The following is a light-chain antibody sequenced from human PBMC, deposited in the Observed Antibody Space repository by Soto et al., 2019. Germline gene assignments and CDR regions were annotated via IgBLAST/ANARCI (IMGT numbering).Light chain of an antibody. CDR2: DAS. Sequence: EIVMTQSPATLSVSPLERAIFSCRASQSVDSKLAWYQQKLGQAPRLLIYDASTRATGIPARFSGSGSGTEFTLTISSLQSEDFAIYYCQQYYVWNTFGGGTKV. J-gene: IGKJ4*01. V-gene: IGKV3D-15*01. CDR1: QSVDSK. CDR3: QQYYVWNT.